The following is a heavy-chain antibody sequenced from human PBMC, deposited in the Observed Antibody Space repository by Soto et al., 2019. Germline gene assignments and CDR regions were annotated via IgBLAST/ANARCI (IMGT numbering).Heavy chain of an antibody. CDR1: GLTFSRYW. Sequence: GGSLRLYCVASGLTFSRYWMYWVRQAPGEGLVWISRVSSDGSSTTYADPVKGRFSIARDNAKSTLYLQMNRLRAEDTAVYYCARDLRSVMAGYWGQGTLVTVSS. D-gene: IGHD2-21*01. CDR3: ARDLRSVMAGY. V-gene: IGHV3-74*03. J-gene: IGHJ4*02. CDR2: VSSDGSST.